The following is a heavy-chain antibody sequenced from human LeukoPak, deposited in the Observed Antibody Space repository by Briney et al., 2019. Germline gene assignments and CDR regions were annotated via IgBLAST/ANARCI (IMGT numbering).Heavy chain of an antibody. CDR2: INPSGGST. Sequence: ASVKVSCKASGYTFTSYYMHWVRQAPGQGLEWMGIINPSGGSTSYAQKFQGRVTMTRDTSTSTVYMELSSLRSEDTAVYYCARGGRPTGSDTYYFDYWGQGSLVTVSS. J-gene: IGHJ4*02. D-gene: IGHD2-15*01. CDR1: GYTFTSYY. CDR3: ARGGRPTGSDTYYFDY. V-gene: IGHV1-46*01.